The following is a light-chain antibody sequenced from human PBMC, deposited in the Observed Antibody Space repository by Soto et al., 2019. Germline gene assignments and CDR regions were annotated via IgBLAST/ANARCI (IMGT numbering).Light chain of an antibody. CDR1: QSVSSY. V-gene: IGKV3-11*01. Sequence: EIVLTQSPATLSLSPGERATLSCRASQSVSSYLAWYQQKPGQAPRLLIYDASNRATGIPARLSGSGSGTDFTLTISSLEPEDFAVYYCQQRSNWPGTFGQGTRLEI. J-gene: IGKJ5*01. CDR2: DAS. CDR3: QQRSNWPGT.